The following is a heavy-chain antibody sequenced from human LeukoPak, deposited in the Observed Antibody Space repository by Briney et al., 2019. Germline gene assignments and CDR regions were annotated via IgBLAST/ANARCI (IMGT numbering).Heavy chain of an antibody. CDR3: AKDLSYGFDY. D-gene: IGHD5-18*01. CDR2: ISATDSRP. V-gene: IGHV3-23*01. J-gene: IGHJ4*02. Sequence: GGSLRLSCAASGFTFSIYAMSWVRHAPGKGLEWVSAISATDSRPYYADSVKGRFTISRDNSKSTLYLQLNGLRGEDTAIYYCAKDLSYGFDYWGQGTLVTVSS. CDR1: GFTFSIYA.